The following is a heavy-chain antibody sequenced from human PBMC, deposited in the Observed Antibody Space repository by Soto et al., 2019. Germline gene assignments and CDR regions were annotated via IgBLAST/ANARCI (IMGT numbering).Heavy chain of an antibody. CDR3: ARSTGSRGDV. J-gene: IGHJ6*02. CDR2: ISSTSGAI. CDR1: GFTFSSYS. Sequence: EVQLVESGGGLIQPGGSLRLSCAASGFTFSSYSMNWVRQAPGKGLEWISYISSTSGAIYYADSVKGRFTISRDNAKNSLYLQMNSLRAEDTAVYYCARSTGSRGDVWGQGTTVTVSS. V-gene: IGHV3-48*01. D-gene: IGHD1-26*01.